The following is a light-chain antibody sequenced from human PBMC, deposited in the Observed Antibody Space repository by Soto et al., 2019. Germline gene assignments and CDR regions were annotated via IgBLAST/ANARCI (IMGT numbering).Light chain of an antibody. CDR1: QTLKSYS. CDR2: GTS. Sequence: EIVLTQSPGTLSLSPWERATLSCRASQTLKSYSLAWYQQKAGQAPRLLIYGTSTRATGIPDRFSGSGSGTDFALTISRLEPEDFAVYYGQQYNNWPPVTFGQGTKVDIK. V-gene: IGKV3-20*01. CDR3: QQYNNWPPVT. J-gene: IGKJ1*01.